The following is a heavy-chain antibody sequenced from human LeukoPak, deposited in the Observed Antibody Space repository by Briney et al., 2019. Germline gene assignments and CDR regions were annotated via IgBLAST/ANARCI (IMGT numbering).Heavy chain of an antibody. J-gene: IGHJ4*02. CDR1: GYTFTSYD. V-gene: IGHV1-8*01. CDR3: ARGGDVLLWFGESLDY. D-gene: IGHD3-10*01. CDR2: MNPNSGNT. Sequence: EASVKVSCKASGYTFTSYDINWVRQATGQGLEWMGWMNPNSGNTGYAQKFQGRVTMTRNTSISTAYMELSSLRSEDTAVYYCARGGDVLLWFGESLDYWGQGTLVTVSS.